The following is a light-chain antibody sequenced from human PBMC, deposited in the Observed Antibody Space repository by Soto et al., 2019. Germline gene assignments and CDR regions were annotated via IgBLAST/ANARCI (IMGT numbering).Light chain of an antibody. CDR2: GAS. CDR1: QSVSSSY. CDR3: QQYGSSPLFT. V-gene: IGKV3-20*01. J-gene: IGKJ3*01. Sequence: EIVLTQSPGTLSLSPGERATLSCRASQSVSSSYLAWYQRKPGEAPRLLIYGASSRATGIPDRFSGSGSGTDFTLTISRQEPEDFAVYYCQQYGSSPLFTFGPGTKVDIK.